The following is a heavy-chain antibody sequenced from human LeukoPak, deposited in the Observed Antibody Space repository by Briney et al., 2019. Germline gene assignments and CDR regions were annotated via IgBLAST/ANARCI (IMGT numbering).Heavy chain of an antibody. Sequence: PGGSLRLSCAVSGFSFDTYWMTWVRQAPGKGLEWVANIKQDGSEKYYVDSVKGRFTISRDNAKNSLYLQMNSLRAEDTAVYYCARVMTANFDYWGQGTLVTVSS. CDR3: ARVMTANFDY. V-gene: IGHV3-7*01. CDR2: IKQDGSEK. D-gene: IGHD2-21*02. CDR1: GFSFDTYW. J-gene: IGHJ4*02.